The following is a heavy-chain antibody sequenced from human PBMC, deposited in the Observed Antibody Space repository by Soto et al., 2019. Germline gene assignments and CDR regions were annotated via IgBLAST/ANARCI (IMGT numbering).Heavy chain of an antibody. V-gene: IGHV4-34*01. CDR3: AREGRGRKQQLARTDHTSIDY. Sequence: SETLSLTCAVYGGSFSGYYWSWIRQPPGKGLEWIGEINHSGSTNYNPSLKSRVTISVDTSKNQFSLKLSSVTAADTAVYYCAREGRGRKQQLARTDHTSIDYWGQGTLVTVSS. CDR1: GGSFSGYY. CDR2: INHSGST. J-gene: IGHJ4*02. D-gene: IGHD6-13*01.